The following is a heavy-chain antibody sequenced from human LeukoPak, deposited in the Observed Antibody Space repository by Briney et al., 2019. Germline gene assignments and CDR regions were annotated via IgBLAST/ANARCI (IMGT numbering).Heavy chain of an antibody. Sequence: GGSLRLSCAASGFTFSDYYMSWIRQAPGKGLEWVSYISSSGSTIYYADSVRGRFTISRDNAKNSLYLQMNSLRAEDTAVYYCARGKYSSSWMDWFDPWSQGTLVTVSS. J-gene: IGHJ5*02. CDR1: GFTFSDYY. V-gene: IGHV3-11*04. CDR3: ARGKYSSSWMDWFDP. D-gene: IGHD6-13*01. CDR2: ISSSGSTI.